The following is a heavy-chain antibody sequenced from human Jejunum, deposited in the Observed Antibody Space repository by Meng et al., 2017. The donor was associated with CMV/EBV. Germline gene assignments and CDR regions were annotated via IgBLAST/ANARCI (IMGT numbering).Heavy chain of an antibody. CDR2: IDGVGGKI. D-gene: IGHD4-17*01. Sequence: EVQLLESAGGLVQPGGSLRLSWAASGFTFSDYAMSWVRQAPGKGLEWVSGIDGVGGKIYYADSVRGRFTIFRDNAKSSLYLEINSLRAEDTAVYYCARGNYGFDYWGQGTRVTVSS. V-gene: IGHV3-23*01. CDR3: ARGNYGFDY. J-gene: IGHJ4*02. CDR1: GFTFSDYA.